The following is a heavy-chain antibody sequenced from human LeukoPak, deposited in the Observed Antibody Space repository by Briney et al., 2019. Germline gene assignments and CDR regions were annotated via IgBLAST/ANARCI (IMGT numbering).Heavy chain of an antibody. D-gene: IGHD3-22*01. CDR1: EFTFSSYG. J-gene: IGHJ3*02. CDR2: IWYDGSNK. Sequence: GGSLRLSCAASEFTFSSYGMHRVRQAPGKGLEWVAVIWYDGSNKYYADSVKGRFTISRDNSKNTLYLQMNSLRAEDTAVYYCAREAMIVGSYAFDIWGQGTMVTVSS. V-gene: IGHV3-33*01. CDR3: AREAMIVGSYAFDI.